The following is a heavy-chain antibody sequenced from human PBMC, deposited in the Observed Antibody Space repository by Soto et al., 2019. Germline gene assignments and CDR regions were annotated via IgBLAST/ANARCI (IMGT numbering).Heavy chain of an antibody. Sequence: ASVKVSCKASGYDFNNYGISWVRQAPGQGLEWMGWISADNGNTNNAQKFQGRVTMTTDPSTRTVYMELSSLTSADTAVYFCARMGYSSGWDMGHWGRGTLVTVSS. CDR3: ARMGYSSGWDMGH. CDR1: GYDFNNYG. D-gene: IGHD6-19*01. CDR2: ISADNGNT. V-gene: IGHV1-18*01. J-gene: IGHJ4*02.